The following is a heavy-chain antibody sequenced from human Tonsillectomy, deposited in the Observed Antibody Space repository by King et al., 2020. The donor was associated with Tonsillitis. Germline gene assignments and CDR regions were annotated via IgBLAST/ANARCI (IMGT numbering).Heavy chain of an antibody. V-gene: IGHV3-23*04. CDR2: ISGSGGST. CDR1: GFTFSNYA. CDR3: AKDVNRGWLYYFDY. Sequence: VQLVESGGGLFQPGGSLRLSCAASGFTFSNYAMSWVRQAPGKGLEGVSTISGSGGSTYSADSVKGRLTISRDSSKNTLYLQMNSLRAEDTAVYYCAKDVNRGWLYYFDYWGQGTLVTVSS. D-gene: IGHD6-19*01. J-gene: IGHJ4*02.